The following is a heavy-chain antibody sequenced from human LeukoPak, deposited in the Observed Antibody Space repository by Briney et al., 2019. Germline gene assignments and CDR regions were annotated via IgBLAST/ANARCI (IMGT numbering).Heavy chain of an antibody. CDR1: GYTFTGYY. V-gene: IGHV1-2*02. J-gene: IGHJ4*02. D-gene: IGHD4-17*01. CDR3: AREAGGDYFGYFDY. Sequence: GASVKVSCKASGYTFTGYYMHWVRQAPRQPLEWMGWINPNSGGTNYAQKFQGRVTMTRDTSISTAYMELSRLRSDDTAVYYCAREAGGDYFGYFDYWGQGTLVTVSS. CDR2: INPNSGGT.